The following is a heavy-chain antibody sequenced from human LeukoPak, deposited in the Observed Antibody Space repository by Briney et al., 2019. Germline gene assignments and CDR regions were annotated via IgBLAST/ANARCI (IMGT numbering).Heavy chain of an antibody. CDR1: GFTFSSYS. Sequence: GGSLRLSCAASGFTFSSYSMNWVRQAPGKGLEWVSSISSSSSYIYYADSVKGRFTISRDNAKNSLYLQMNSLRAGDTAVYYCARDARYYYDSSGYYPDAFDIWGQGTMVTVSS. D-gene: IGHD3-22*01. V-gene: IGHV3-21*01. CDR2: ISSSSSYI. CDR3: ARDARYYYDSSGYYPDAFDI. J-gene: IGHJ3*02.